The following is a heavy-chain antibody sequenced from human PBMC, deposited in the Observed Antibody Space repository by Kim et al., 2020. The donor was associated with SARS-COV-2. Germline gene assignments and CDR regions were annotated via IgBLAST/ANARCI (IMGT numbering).Heavy chain of an antibody. Sequence: GGSLRLSCAASGFTFSSYWMSWVRQAPGKGLEWVANIKQDGSEKYYVDSVKGRFTISRDNAKNSLYLQMNSLRAEDTAVYYCARVEAETVITGAYDYYFFYMDVWVDGTTGTVSS. CDR3: ARVEAETVITGAYDYYFFYMDV. CDR1: GFTFSSYW. J-gene: IGHJ6*03. D-gene: IGHD4-4*01. CDR2: IKQDGSEK. V-gene: IGHV3-7*01.